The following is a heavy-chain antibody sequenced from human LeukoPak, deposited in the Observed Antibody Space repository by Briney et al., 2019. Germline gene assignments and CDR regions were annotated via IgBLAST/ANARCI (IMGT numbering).Heavy chain of an antibody. Sequence: QPGGTLRLSCAASGFTFSSYGMSWVRQAPGKGLEWVSVIYSGGNTYYADSVKGRFTISRDNPKNTLYLQMNSLRAEDTAVYYCARGRIQLWTSNYYFDYWGQGTLVTVSS. J-gene: IGHJ4*02. CDR3: ARGRIQLWTSNYYFDY. CDR2: IYSGGNT. CDR1: GFTFSSYG. D-gene: IGHD5-18*01. V-gene: IGHV3-66*01.